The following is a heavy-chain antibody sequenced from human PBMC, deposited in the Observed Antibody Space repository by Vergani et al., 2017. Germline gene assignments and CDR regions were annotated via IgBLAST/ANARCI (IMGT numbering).Heavy chain of an antibody. CDR1: GFTFDDYG. CDR3: ARVLDSSYYYGMDV. V-gene: IGHV3-20*01. J-gene: IGHJ6*02. Sequence: EVQLVESGGGLVQPGGSLRLSCAASGFTFDDYGMSWVRQAPGKGLEWVSGINWNGGSTGYADSVKGRFTISRDNAKNSLYLQMNSLRAEDTALYHCARVLDSSYYYGMDVWGQGTTVTVSS. CDR2: INWNGGST. D-gene: IGHD1-1*01.